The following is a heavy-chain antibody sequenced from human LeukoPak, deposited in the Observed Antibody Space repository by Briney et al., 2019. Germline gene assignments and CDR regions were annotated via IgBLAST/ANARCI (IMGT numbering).Heavy chain of an antibody. CDR3: ARVGITMIVVDSPYYYGMDV. V-gene: IGHV4-34*01. CDR2: INHSGST. D-gene: IGHD3-22*01. Sequence: PSETLSLTCAVYGGSFSGYYWSWIRQPPGKGLEWIGEINHSGSTNYNPSLKSRVTISVDTSKNQFSLKLSSVTAADTAVYYCARVGITMIVVDSPYYYGMDVWGQGTTVTVSS. J-gene: IGHJ6*02. CDR1: GGSFSGYY.